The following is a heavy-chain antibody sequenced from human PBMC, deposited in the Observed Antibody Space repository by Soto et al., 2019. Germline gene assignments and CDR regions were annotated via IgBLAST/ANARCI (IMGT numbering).Heavy chain of an antibody. J-gene: IGHJ4*02. V-gene: IGHV4-31*03. Sequence: SETLSLTCTVSGGSMSNGYYYWSWVRQNPGKGLEWIGHIYHSGRTYYNPSLKSRVGIFVDTSKNQFSLNLNSVTAADTAVYYCARWVEVSLDYFDSWXQGTPVTVS. CDR3: ARWVEVSLDYFDS. D-gene: IGHD1-20*01. CDR1: GGSMSNGYYY. CDR2: IYHSGRT.